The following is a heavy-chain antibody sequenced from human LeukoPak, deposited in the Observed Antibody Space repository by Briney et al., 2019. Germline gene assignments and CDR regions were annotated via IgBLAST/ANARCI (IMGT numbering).Heavy chain of an antibody. D-gene: IGHD3-10*01. V-gene: IGHV3-21*01. CDR2: ISVSISYI. J-gene: IGHJ6*03. CDR1: RVTFSSYS. CDR3: AKSKTVTMVRGPSHYYYYMDV. Sequence: GSLRLSSAASRVTFSSYSMNSVPQAPGKGLGWVSSISVSISYIYYADSVKGRFTISRDNSKNTLYLQMNSLRAEDTAVYYCAKSKTVTMVRGPSHYYYYMDVWGKGTTVTVSS.